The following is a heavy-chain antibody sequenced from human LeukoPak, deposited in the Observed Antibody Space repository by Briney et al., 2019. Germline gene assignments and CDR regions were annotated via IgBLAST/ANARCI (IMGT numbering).Heavy chain of an antibody. CDR2: ITNDGSST. CDR1: GLTFSSHW. D-gene: IGHD1-26*01. V-gene: IGHV3-74*01. J-gene: IGHJ3*02. CDR3: AKDSSFSPVLELLDAFDI. Sequence: PGGSLRLSCAASGLTFSSHWMHWVRQAPGKGLVWVSRITNDGSSTTYADSVKGRFTISRDNSKNTLYLQMNSLRAEDTAVYYCAKDSSFSPVLELLDAFDIWGQGTMVTVSS.